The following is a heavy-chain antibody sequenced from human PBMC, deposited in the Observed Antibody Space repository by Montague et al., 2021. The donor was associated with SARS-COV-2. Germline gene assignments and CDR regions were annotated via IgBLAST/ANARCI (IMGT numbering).Heavy chain of an antibody. CDR2: IYYSGST. CDR3: ARHSRRISSSWSEGYFDY. V-gene: IGHV4-59*08. J-gene: IGHJ4*02. CDR1: GGSISSYY. Sequence: SETLSLTCTVSGGSISSYYWSWIRQPPGKGLEWIASIYYSGSTNYNPSLKSPVTISVDTSKNQFSLKLSSVTAADTAAYYCARHSRRISSSWSEGYFDYWGQGTRVTVSS. D-gene: IGHD6-13*01.